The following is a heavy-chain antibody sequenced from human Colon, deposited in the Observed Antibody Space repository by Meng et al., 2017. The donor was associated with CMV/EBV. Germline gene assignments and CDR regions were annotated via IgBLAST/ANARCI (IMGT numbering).Heavy chain of an antibody. D-gene: IGHD2-2*01. CDR3: VRSSSTWHTPPFDF. Sequence: EVNLVESGGGLVQPGGSLRLTCAASGFTFSTYWMHWVRQPPGKGLVWVSRINTDGTTINYADSVKGRFTISRDNAENTLYLQMNSLSAEDTAAYYCVRSSSTWHTPPFDFWGQGALVTVSS. CDR1: GFTFSTYW. CDR2: INTDGTTI. J-gene: IGHJ4*02. V-gene: IGHV3-74*01.